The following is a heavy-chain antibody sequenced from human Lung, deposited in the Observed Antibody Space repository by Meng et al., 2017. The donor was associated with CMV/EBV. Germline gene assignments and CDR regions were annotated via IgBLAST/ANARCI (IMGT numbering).Heavy chain of an antibody. CDR1: GFTFDDYA. J-gene: IGHJ6*02. V-gene: IGHV3-9*01. CDR3: AKDIHYGIVVVPAANNYYYGMDV. Sequence: PCAASGFTFDDYALHWVRQAPGKGLEWVSGISWNSGSIGYADSVKARFTISRDNAKNSLYLQMNSLRAEDTALYYCAKDIHYGIVVVPAANNYYYGMDVWXQGTXVTVSS. D-gene: IGHD2-2*01. CDR2: ISWNSGSI.